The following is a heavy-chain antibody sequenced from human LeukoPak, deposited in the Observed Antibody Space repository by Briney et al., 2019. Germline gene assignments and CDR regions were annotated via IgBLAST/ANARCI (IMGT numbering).Heavy chain of an antibody. D-gene: IGHD1-1*01. J-gene: IGHJ4*02. CDR1: GGSISSSSYY. V-gene: IGHV4-39*01. CDR3: ARHIRGTGTTGY. Sequence: SETVSLTCTVSGGSISSSSYYWGWIRQPPGKGLEWIGSIYYSGSTYYNPSLKSRVTISVDTSKNQFSLKLSSVTAADTAVYYCARHIRGTGTTGYWGQGTLVTVSS. CDR2: IYYSGST.